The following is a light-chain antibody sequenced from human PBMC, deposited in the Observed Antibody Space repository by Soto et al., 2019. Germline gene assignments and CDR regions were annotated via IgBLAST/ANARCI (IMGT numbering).Light chain of an antibody. CDR3: AAGDDSVRGKV. CDR2: RNN. Sequence: QSALTQPPSASGTPGQRVTISCSGSSSNIGSNYVYWYQQLPGTAPKLLIYRNNQRPSGVPDRFSGSKSGTSASLAISGLRSEEEAVYYCAAGDDSVRGKVLGTGTKVT. V-gene: IGLV1-47*01. J-gene: IGLJ1*01. CDR1: SSNIGSNY.